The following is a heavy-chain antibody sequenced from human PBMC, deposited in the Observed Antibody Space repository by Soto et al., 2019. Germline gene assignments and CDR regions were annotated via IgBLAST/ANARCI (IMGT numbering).Heavy chain of an antibody. D-gene: IGHD6-13*01. J-gene: IGHJ4*02. V-gene: IGHV4-39*07. CDR1: GGSISSSSYY. Sequence: SETLSLTCTVSGGSISSSSYYWGWIRQPPGKGLEWIGSINHSGSTNYNPSLKSRVTISVDTSKNQFSLKLSSVTAADTAVYYCAREKPYSSSWYHDYWGQGTLVTVSS. CDR2: INHSGST. CDR3: AREKPYSSSWYHDY.